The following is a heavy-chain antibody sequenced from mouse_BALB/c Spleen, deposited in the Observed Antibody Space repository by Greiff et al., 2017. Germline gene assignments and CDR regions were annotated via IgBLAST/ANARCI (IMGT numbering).Heavy chain of an antibody. CDR3: VREAY. V-gene: IGHV10S3*01. CDR2: IRSKSNNYAT. J-gene: IGHJ3*01. CDR1: GFTFNTNA. Sequence: TGGGLVQPKGSLTLSCAASGFTFNTNAMNWVRPAPGKGLEWVARIRSKSNNYATYYADSVKDRFTISRDDSQSMLYLQMNNFKTEDPAMYYCVREAYWGQGTLVTVSA.